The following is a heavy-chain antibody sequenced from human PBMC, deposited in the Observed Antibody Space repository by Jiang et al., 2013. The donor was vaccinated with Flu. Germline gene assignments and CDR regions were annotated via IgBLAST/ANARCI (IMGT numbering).Heavy chain of an antibody. CDR2: ISSSGSTI. V-gene: IGHV3-11*01. D-gene: IGHD3-9*01. Sequence: VQLLESGGGLVKPGGSLRLSCAASGFTFSDYYMSWIRQAPGKGLEWVSYISSSGSTIYYADSVKGRFTISRDNAKNSLYLQMNSLRAEDTAVYYCARGGPDILTGNYYYYYGMDVWGQGTTVTVSS. J-gene: IGHJ6*02. CDR3: ARGGPDILTGNYYYYYGMDV. CDR1: GFTFSDYY.